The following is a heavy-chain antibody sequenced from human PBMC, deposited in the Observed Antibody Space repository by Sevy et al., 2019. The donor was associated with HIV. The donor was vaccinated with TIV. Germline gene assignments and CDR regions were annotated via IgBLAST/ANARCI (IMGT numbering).Heavy chain of an antibody. Sequence: RGCLRLSCAASGFTFSDYYMSWIRQAPGKGLEWVSYISNSGGTTYYADSVKGRFTISRDNAKNSLYLQMSSLRAEDTALYYCARLTGWRFDYWGQGTMVSVSS. V-gene: IGHV3-11*04. CDR2: ISNSGGTT. CDR3: ARLTGWRFDY. J-gene: IGHJ4*02. CDR1: GFTFSDYY. D-gene: IGHD6-19*01.